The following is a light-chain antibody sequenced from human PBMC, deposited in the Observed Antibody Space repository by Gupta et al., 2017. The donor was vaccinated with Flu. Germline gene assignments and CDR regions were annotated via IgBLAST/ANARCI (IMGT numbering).Light chain of an antibody. J-gene: IGKJ3*01. CDR1: QSVSSN. CDR3: QQYNNWPFT. CDR2: DAS. V-gene: IGKV3-15*01. Sequence: GERATLSCRASQSVSSNLAWYQQKPGQAPRLLIYDASTRATGIPARFSGSGSGTEFTLTISSLQSEDFAVYYCQQYNNWPFTFGPGTKVDIK.